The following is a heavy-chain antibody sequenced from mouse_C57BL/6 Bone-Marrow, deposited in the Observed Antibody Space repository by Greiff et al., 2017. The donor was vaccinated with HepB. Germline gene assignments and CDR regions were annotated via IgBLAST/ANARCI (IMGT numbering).Heavy chain of an antibody. Sequence: QVHVKQSGAELVRPGASVTLSCKASGYTFTDYEMHWVKQTPVHGLEWIGAIDPETGGTAYNQKFKGKAILTADKSSSTAYMELRSLTSEDSAVYYCTRGLLRQGFAYWGQGTLVTVSA. CDR3: TRGLLRQGFAY. V-gene: IGHV1-15*01. CDR2: IDPETGGT. CDR1: GYTFTDYE. J-gene: IGHJ3*01. D-gene: IGHD1-2*01.